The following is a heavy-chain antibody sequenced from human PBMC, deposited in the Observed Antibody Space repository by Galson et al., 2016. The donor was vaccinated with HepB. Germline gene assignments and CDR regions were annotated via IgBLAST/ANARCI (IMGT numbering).Heavy chain of an antibody. V-gene: IGHV4-61*01. CDR3: ATLGWLGGGLDY. J-gene: IGHJ4*02. CDR1: GVSVTSKSYY. CDR2: IYYSGDT. Sequence: SETLSLTCTVSGVSVTSKSYYWAWIRQPPGRGLEWIGYIYYSGDTNYTPSLKSRVTIPLDTSKSQFSLRLTSVTAADTAVYYCATLGWLGGGLDYWSQGTLVTVSS. D-gene: IGHD3-16*01.